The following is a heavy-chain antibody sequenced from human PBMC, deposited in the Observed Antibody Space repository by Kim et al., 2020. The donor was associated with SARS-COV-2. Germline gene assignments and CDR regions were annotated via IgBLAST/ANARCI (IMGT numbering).Heavy chain of an antibody. D-gene: IGHD2-8*01. V-gene: IGHV4-31*03. Sequence: SETLSLTCTVSGGSISSGNHYWNWIRQYPGKGLEWMGYIYHSGSLYYNPSLKGRISMSVDTSKNQFSLRLTSVTAADTAVYYCARSLGSTGTNWFDPWGQGTLVIVSS. J-gene: IGHJ5*02. CDR2: IYHSGSL. CDR3: ARSLGSTGTNWFDP. CDR1: GGSISSGNHY.